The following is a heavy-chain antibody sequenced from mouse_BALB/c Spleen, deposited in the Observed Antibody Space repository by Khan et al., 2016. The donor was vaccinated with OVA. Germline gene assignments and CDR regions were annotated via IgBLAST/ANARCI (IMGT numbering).Heavy chain of an antibody. CDR2: INPSTGYT. CDR1: GYTFINYW. V-gene: IGHV1-7*01. Sequence: VQLQESGAELAKPGASVKMSCKASGYTFINYWILWIKQRPGQGLEWIGYINPSTGYTEYNQNLKDKATLTADISSSTAYMRLSSLTSEDSAVYYCARRGLRWDFDYWGQGTTLTVSS. CDR3: ARRGLRWDFDY. J-gene: IGHJ2*01. D-gene: IGHD1-1*01.